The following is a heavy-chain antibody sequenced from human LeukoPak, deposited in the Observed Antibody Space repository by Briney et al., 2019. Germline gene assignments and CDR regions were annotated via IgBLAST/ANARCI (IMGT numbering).Heavy chain of an antibody. J-gene: IGHJ4*02. Sequence: SETLSLTCAVSGGSISTSNWWSWVRQPPGKGLEWIGEIYHSGSTNHNPSLKSRVTISVDKSKNQFSLKLSSVTAADTAVYYCAREGRYSGSYHDYWGQGTLVTVSS. CDR2: IYHSGST. V-gene: IGHV4-4*02. D-gene: IGHD1-26*01. CDR1: GGSISTSNW. CDR3: AREGRYSGSYHDY.